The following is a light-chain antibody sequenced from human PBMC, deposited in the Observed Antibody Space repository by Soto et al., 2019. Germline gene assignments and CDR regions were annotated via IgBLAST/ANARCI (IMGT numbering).Light chain of an antibody. CDR3: QQYYRTPWT. CDR1: QSVLYSSNNKKY. V-gene: IGKV4-1*01. Sequence: DIVTTQSPDSLAVSLGERATIHCRSSQSVLYSSNNKKYLAWYQQKPGQPPKLLIYWASARESGVPDRFSGSGSGTDFTLTISSLQAEDVAVYYCQQYYRTPWTFGQGTKVDIK. CDR2: WAS. J-gene: IGKJ1*01.